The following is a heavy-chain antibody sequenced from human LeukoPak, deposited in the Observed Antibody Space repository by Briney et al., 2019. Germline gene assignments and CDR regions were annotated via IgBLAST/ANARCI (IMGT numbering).Heavy chain of an antibody. J-gene: IGHJ4*02. Sequence: SETLSLTCTVSGGSISSSSYYWGWIRQPPGKGLEWIGSIYYSGSTYYNPSLKSRVTISVDTSKNQFSLKLSSVTAADTAVYYCARVSLRTMAIDYWGQGTLVTVSS. CDR1: GGSISSSSYY. CDR3: ARVSLRTMAIDY. D-gene: IGHD3-10*01. V-gene: IGHV4-39*07. CDR2: IYYSGST.